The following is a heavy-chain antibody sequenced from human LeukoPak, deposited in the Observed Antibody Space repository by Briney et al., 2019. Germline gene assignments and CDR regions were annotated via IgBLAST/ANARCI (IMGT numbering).Heavy chain of an antibody. J-gene: IGHJ4*02. CDR2: ISGSGGGT. D-gene: IGHD2-21*02. V-gene: IGHV3-23*01. CDR3: AKHDVVVTAIHQFDY. CDR1: GFTFSSYA. Sequence: PGGSLRLSCAASGFTFSSYAMSWVRQAPGKGLEWVSAISGSGGGTYYADSVKGRFTISRDNSKNTLYMQMNTLRAEDTAVCYCAKHDVVVTAIHQFDYWGQGTLVTVSS.